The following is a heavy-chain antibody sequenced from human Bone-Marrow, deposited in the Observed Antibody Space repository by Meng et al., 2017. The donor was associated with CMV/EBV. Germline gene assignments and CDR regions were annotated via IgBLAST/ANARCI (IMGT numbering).Heavy chain of an antibody. J-gene: IGHJ6*02. CDR1: GFTFSSYW. CDR3: ARETYSNYLSLAHYYYYGMDV. CDR2: INSDGSST. Sequence: GESLKISCAASGFTFSSYWMHWVRQAPGKGLVWVSRINSDGSSTSYADSVRGRFTISRDNSKNTLYLQMNSLRAEDTAVYYCARETYSNYLSLAHYYYYGMDVWGQGTTVTVSS. V-gene: IGHV3-74*01. D-gene: IGHD4-11*01.